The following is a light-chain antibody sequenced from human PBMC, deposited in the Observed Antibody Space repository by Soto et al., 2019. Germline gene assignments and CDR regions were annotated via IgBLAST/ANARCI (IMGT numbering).Light chain of an antibody. Sequence: QSVLTQPPSVSGAPGQRVTISCTGSSSNIGAGFDVQWYQQLPGAAPKLLMYGNRYRPAGVPDRFSGAKSGTSAYLAITGLQAEDEADYYCQAYDSSLGGSVVFGGGTKVTVL. CDR3: QAYDSSLGGSVV. V-gene: IGLV1-40*01. J-gene: IGLJ2*01. CDR1: SSNIGAGFD. CDR2: GNR.